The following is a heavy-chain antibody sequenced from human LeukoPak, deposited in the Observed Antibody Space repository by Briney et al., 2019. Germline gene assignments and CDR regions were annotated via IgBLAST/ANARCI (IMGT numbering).Heavy chain of an antibody. CDR3: ARGGPSGVPLDY. CDR1: GGSFSGYY. D-gene: IGHD2-8*01. CDR2: INHSGST. Sequence: SETLSLTCAVYGGSFSGYYWSWIRQPPGKGLEWIGEINHSGSTNYNPSLKSRVTISVDTSKNQFSLKLSSVTAADTAVYYCARGGPSGVPLDYWGQGTLVTVSS. V-gene: IGHV4-34*01. J-gene: IGHJ4*02.